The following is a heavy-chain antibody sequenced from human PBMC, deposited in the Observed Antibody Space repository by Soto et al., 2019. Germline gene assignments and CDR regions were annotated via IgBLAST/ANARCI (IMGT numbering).Heavy chain of an antibody. V-gene: IGHV3-30*18. J-gene: IGHJ4*02. CDR2: ISYDGSNK. CDR3: AKDVHIVVVPAAPVD. D-gene: IGHD2-2*01. Sequence: QVQLVESGGGVVQPGRSLRLSCAASGFTFSSYGMHWVRQAPGKGLEWVAVISYDGSNKYYADSVKGRFTISRDNSKNTLYLQMNSLRAEDTAVYYCAKDVHIVVVPAAPVDWGQGTLVTVSS. CDR1: GFTFSSYG.